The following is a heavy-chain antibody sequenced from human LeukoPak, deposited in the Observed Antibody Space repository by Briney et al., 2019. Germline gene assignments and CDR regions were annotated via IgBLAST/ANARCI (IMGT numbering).Heavy chain of an antibody. Sequence: GGSLRLSCAASGFTVSSNYMSWVRQAPGKGLEWVSVIYSGGSTYYADSVKGRFTISRVNSKNTLYLQMNSLRAEDTAVYYCARATAVGAAAGHFDYWGQGTLVTVSS. J-gene: IGHJ4*02. D-gene: IGHD6-13*01. CDR3: ARATAVGAAAGHFDY. CDR2: IYSGGST. V-gene: IGHV3-53*01. CDR1: GFTVSSNY.